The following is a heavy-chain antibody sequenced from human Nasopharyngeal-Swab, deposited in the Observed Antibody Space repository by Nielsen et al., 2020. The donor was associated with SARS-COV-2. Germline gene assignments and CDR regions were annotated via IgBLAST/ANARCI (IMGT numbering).Heavy chain of an antibody. CDR2: IYSGGGT. CDR3: ARDHVPIEAIGIIYFDS. Sequence: VCQAPGKGLAWGSVIYSGGGTDYADAVKGRFSIARDKSKNRVFHQMRRLGDEDTAVYYCARDHVPIEAIGIIYFDSWGQGTLVTVSS. D-gene: IGHD6-13*01. J-gene: IGHJ4*01. V-gene: IGHV3-53*01.